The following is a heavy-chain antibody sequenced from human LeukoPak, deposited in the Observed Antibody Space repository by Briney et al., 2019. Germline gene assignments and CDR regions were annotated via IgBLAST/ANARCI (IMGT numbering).Heavy chain of an antibody. D-gene: IGHD5-18*01. CDR1: GGSFSGYY. CDR2: INHSGST. CDR3: ARWSEYSYYDY. J-gene: IGHJ4*02. Sequence: SETLSLTCYGGSFSGYYWSWIRQPPGKGLEWIGEINHSGSTNYNPSLKSRVTISVDTSKNQFSLKLSSVTAADTAVYYCARWSEYSYYDYWGQGTLVTVSS. V-gene: IGHV4-34*01.